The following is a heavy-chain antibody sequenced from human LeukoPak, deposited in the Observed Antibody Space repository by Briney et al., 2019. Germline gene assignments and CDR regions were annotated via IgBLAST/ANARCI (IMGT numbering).Heavy chain of an antibody. CDR1: GGSISSRNW. D-gene: IGHD3-22*01. Sequence: SGTLSLTCAVSGGSISSRNWWSWVRQPPGKGLEWIGEIYHSGSTNYNPSLKTRVTISVDKSKNQFSLKLSSVTAADTAVYYCARGSNYYDSSGYWGDYFDYWGQGTLVTVSS. CDR3: ARGSNYYDSSGYWGDYFDY. CDR2: IYHSGST. V-gene: IGHV4-4*02. J-gene: IGHJ4*02.